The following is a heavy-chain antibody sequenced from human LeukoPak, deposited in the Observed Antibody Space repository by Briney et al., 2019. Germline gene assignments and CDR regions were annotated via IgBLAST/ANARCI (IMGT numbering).Heavy chain of an antibody. CDR1: GFTFSNSW. CDR3: ARDVRRRQYCGGDCYWDY. V-gene: IGHV3-7*01. D-gene: IGHD2-21*02. J-gene: IGHJ4*02. CDR2: IKQDGSEK. Sequence: PGGSLRLSCVASGFTFSNSWMSWVRQAPGKGLEWVANIKQDGSEKSYVDSVKGRFTISKDNAKNSLYLQMNSLRVEDTALYYCARDVRRRQYCGGDCYWDYWGQGTLVTVSS.